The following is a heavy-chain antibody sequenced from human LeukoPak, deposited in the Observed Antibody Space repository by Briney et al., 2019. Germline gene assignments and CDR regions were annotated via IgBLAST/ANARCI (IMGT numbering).Heavy chain of an antibody. CDR2: TSLDGSNK. D-gene: IGHD7-27*01. CDR1: GFSFTNYD. J-gene: IGHJ4*02. V-gene: IGHV3-30-3*01. Sequence: PGGSLRLSCVASGFSFTNYDIHWVRQAPGRGLEWVAVTSLDGSNKLYTDTVRGRFIISRDNSKNTVYLQMDSLRAEDTAVYYRARDLTLGKPDCFDHWGQGTLVTVSS. CDR3: ARDLTLGKPDCFDH.